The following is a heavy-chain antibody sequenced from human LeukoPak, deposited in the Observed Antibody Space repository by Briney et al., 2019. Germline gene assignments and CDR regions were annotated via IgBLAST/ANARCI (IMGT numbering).Heavy chain of an antibody. Sequence: GGSLRLSCAASGFTFSSYWMSWVRQAPGKGLEWVANIKQDGSEKYYVDSVKGRFTISRDNAKNSLYLQMNSLRAGDTAVYYCITNDILTGYYLFDYWGQGTLVTVSS. J-gene: IGHJ4*02. CDR3: ITNDILTGYYLFDY. CDR1: GFTFSSYW. D-gene: IGHD3-9*01. CDR2: IKQDGSEK. V-gene: IGHV3-7*01.